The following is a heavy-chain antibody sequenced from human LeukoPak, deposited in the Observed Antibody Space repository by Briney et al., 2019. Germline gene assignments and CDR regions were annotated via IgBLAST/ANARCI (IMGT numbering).Heavy chain of an antibody. Sequence: GSLRLSCAASGFTFSSYWMSWVRQAPGKGLEWVANIKQDGSEKYYVDSVKGRFTISRDNAKNSLYLQMNSLRAEDTAVYYCARDLRYYGSGSYYNVYWGQGTLVTVSS. CDR1: GFTFSSYW. CDR3: ARDLRYYGSGSYYNVY. CDR2: IKQDGSEK. D-gene: IGHD3-10*01. V-gene: IGHV3-7*01. J-gene: IGHJ4*02.